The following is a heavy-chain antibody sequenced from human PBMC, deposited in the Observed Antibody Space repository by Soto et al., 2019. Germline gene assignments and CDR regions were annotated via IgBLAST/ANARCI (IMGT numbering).Heavy chain of an antibody. D-gene: IGHD3-10*01. CDR2: ISGSGGST. CDR1: GITFNSYA. V-gene: IGHV3-23*01. Sequence: EVQLLESGGGLVQPGGYLRISCVASGITFNSYAMSWVRQAPGKGLEWVSAISGSGGSTYYADSVKGRFTISRDNSKNTLYVQLNSLRAEDTAVYYCAKDQGTMVSPWFDPWGQGTLVTVSS. CDR3: AKDQGTMVSPWFDP. J-gene: IGHJ5*02.